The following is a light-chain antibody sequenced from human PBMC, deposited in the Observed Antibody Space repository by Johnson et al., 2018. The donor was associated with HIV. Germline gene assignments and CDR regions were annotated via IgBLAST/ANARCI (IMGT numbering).Light chain of an antibody. CDR2: ENN. J-gene: IGLJ1*01. CDR3: GTWDSSLSAGPYV. CDR1: TSNIRNNY. V-gene: IGLV1-51*02. Sequence: QSVLTQPPSVSAAPGQKVTISCSGSTSNIRNNYVSWYQQLPGTAPKLLIYENNKRPSGIPDRFSGSKSGTSATLGITGLQTGDEADYYCGTWDSSLSAGPYVFGTGTKVTVL.